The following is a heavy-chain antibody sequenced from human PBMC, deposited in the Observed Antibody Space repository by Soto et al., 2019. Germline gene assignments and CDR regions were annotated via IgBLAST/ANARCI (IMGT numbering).Heavy chain of an antibody. V-gene: IGHV4-34*01. CDR1: GGSFSGYY. Sequence: PSETLSLTCAVYGGSFSGYYWSWIRQPPGKGLEWIGEINHSGSTNYNPSLKSRVTISVDTSKTQFSLKLSSVTAADTAVYYCARGYPGIAAAGPYNWFDPWGQGTLVTVSS. J-gene: IGHJ5*02. D-gene: IGHD6-13*01. CDR3: ARGYPGIAAAGPYNWFDP. CDR2: INHSGST.